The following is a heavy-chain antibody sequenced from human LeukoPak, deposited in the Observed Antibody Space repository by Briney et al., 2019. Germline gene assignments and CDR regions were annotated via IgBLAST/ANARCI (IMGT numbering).Heavy chain of an antibody. D-gene: IGHD3-10*01. CDR2: IYYSGST. CDR3: ARGLWFGEDGDY. J-gene: IGHJ4*02. CDR1: GGSISSYY. V-gene: IGHV4-59*12. Sequence: SETLSLTCTVSGGSISSYYWSWIRQPPGKGLEWIGYIYYSGSTNYNPSLKSRVTISVDTSKNQFSLKLSSVTAADTAVYYCARGLWFGEDGDYWGQGTLVTVSS.